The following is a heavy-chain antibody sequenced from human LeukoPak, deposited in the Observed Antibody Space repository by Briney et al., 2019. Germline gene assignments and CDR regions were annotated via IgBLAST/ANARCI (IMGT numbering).Heavy chain of an antibody. J-gene: IGHJ5*02. V-gene: IGHV1-2*02. Sequence: GASVKVSCKASGYTFTSYYMHWVRQAPGQGLEWMGWINPNSGGTNYAQKFQGRVTMTRDTSISTAYMELSRLRSDDTAVYYCARSYYDFWSGYYSYWFDPWGQGTLVTVSS. D-gene: IGHD3-3*01. CDR3: ARSYYDFWSGYYSYWFDP. CDR2: INPNSGGT. CDR1: GYTFTSYY.